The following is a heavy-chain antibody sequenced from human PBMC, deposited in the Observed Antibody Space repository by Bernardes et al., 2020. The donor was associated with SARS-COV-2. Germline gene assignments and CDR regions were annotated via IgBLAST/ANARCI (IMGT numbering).Heavy chain of an antibody. CDR1: GASFSGYY. Sequence: SETLSLTCAVYGASFSGYYWSWIRRPPGKGLEWIGEINHSGSASYNPSLKSRITISVDTSKKQFSLELTSVTAADTAMYYCARLSYDSSGYSGGLEFWGQGTLVTVSS. CDR3: ARLSYDSSGYSGGLEF. CDR2: INHSGSA. D-gene: IGHD3-22*01. J-gene: IGHJ4*02. V-gene: IGHV4-34*01.